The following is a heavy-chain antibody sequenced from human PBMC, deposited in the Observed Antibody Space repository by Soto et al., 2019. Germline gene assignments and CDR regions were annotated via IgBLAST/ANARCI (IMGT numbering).Heavy chain of an antibody. D-gene: IGHD2-2*01. CDR3: AKTGGTSLYGIVY. J-gene: IGHJ4*02. CDR1: GYSFTNYW. V-gene: IGHV5-51*01. CDR2: IYPGDSDT. Sequence: GESLKISCQGSGYSFTNYWIGWVRQMSGKGLEWMGIIYPGDSDTRYSPSFQGQVTISVDKSISTAYLQWSSLKASDTAMYYCAKTGGTSLYGIVYWGQGTQVTVSS.